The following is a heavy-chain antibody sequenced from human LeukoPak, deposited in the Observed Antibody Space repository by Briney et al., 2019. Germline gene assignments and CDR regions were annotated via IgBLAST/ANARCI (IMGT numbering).Heavy chain of an antibody. CDR2: INPNSGGT. Sequence: ASVKVSCKASGYTFTGYSLHWVRQAPGQGLEWMGWINPNSGGTNYAQKFQGRVTMTRDTSISTAYMDLSGLRSDDTAVYYCARAQTYYYDSSGYYLDYWGQGTLVTVSS. V-gene: IGHV1-2*02. D-gene: IGHD3-22*01. J-gene: IGHJ4*02. CDR1: GYTFTGYS. CDR3: ARAQTYYYDSSGYYLDY.